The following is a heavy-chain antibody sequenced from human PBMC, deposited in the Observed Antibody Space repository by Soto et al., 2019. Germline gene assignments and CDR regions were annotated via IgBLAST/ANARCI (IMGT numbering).Heavy chain of an antibody. J-gene: IGHJ4*02. D-gene: IGHD5-12*01. Sequence: QVQLVESGGGVVQPGRSLRLSCIVSGFIFKNYGMHWVRQAPGKELEWLAVIWFDGSHKYYADSAKGRFTISRDNSNNTLYLQMNSLRAEDTAVYYCARGYSGYDPFDYWGQGTLVTVSS. CDR1: GFIFKNYG. CDR3: ARGYSGYDPFDY. CDR2: IWFDGSHK. V-gene: IGHV3-33*01.